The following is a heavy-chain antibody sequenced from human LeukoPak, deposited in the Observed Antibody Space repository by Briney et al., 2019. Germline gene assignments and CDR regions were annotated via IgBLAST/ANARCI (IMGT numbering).Heavy chain of an antibody. CDR3: ARDDCGDTCYPGGY. Sequence: ASVKVSCKASGYIFTKYVVHWVRQAPGQRPEWMGWIKAGNGDTKYSQNFQDRLTITRDTSASTVYMELNSLTSEDTALYYCARDDCGDTCYPGGYWGQGTLVTVSS. CDR2: IKAGNGDT. V-gene: IGHV1-3*01. CDR1: GYIFTKYV. D-gene: IGHD2-21*01. J-gene: IGHJ4*02.